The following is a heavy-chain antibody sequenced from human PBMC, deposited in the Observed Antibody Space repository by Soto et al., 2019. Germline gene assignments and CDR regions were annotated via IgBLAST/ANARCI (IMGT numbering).Heavy chain of an antibody. CDR2: ISGSGGST. CDR1: GFTFSSYA. J-gene: IGHJ3*02. Sequence: GGSLRLSCAASGFTFSSYAMSWVRQAPGKGLEWVSAISGSGGSTYYADSVKGRFTISRDNSKNTLYLQMNSLRAEDTAVYYCAYPHQYDSRGDAFDIWGQGTMVTVSS. CDR3: AYPHQYDSRGDAFDI. D-gene: IGHD4-4*01. V-gene: IGHV3-23*01.